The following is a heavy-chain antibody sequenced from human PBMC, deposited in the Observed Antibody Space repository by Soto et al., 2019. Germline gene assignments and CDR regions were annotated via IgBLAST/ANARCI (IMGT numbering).Heavy chain of an antibody. Sequence: ASVKVSCMASGYTFTGYNMHWVLQAPGQGLEWMGWINPNSGGTNYAQKFQGRVTMTRDTSISTAYMELSRLRSDDTAVYYCARGYSYGSDAFDIWGQGTMVTVS. J-gene: IGHJ3*02. CDR1: GYTFTGYN. CDR2: INPNSGGT. V-gene: IGHV1-2*02. CDR3: ARGYSYGSDAFDI. D-gene: IGHD5-18*01.